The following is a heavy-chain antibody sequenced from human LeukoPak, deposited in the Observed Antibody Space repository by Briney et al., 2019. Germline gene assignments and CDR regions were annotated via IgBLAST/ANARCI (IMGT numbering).Heavy chain of an antibody. Sequence: SETLSLTCTVSGGSISSSSYYWGWIRQPPGKGLEWIGSIYYSGSTYYNPSLKSRVTISVDTSKNQFSLKLSSVTAADTAVYYCASSITIFGVVIPDKFDYWGQGTLVTVSS. V-gene: IGHV4-39*01. CDR2: IYYSGST. CDR1: GGSISSSSYY. D-gene: IGHD3-3*01. CDR3: ASSITIFGVVIPDKFDY. J-gene: IGHJ4*02.